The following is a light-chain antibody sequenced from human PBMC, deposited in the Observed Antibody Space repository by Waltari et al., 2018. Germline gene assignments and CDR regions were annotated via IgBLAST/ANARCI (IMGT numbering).Light chain of an antibody. CDR2: AVS. CDR1: SSDVGHYKR. J-gene: IGLJ2*01. Sequence: QSALTQPVSVSGSPGQSITISCTGTSSDVGHYKRVYWYQQHPGKAPKLMIYAVSKRPSGVSDRFSGSKSGDMASLTISGLQPEDEAEYFCSSYAGSSKGVFGGGTKVTVL. CDR3: SSYAGSSKGV. V-gene: IGLV2-23*02.